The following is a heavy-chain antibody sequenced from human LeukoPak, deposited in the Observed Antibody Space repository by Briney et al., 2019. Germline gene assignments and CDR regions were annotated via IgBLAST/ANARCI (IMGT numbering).Heavy chain of an antibody. J-gene: IGHJ6*03. V-gene: IGHV4-34*01. CDR3: ARGERGYRYYYYYMDV. D-gene: IGHD5-18*01. CDR2: IIHIGST. CDR1: GGSFSGYY. Sequence: PSETLSLTCVVHGGSFSGYYSRWMPPPPGKRGECIGEIIHIGSTNYNPSIKSRVTISVDTSKNQFSLKLSSVTAADTAVYYCARGERGYRYYYYYMDVWGKGTTVTVSS.